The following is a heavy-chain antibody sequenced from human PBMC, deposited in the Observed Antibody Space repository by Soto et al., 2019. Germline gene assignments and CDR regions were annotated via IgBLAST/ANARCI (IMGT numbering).Heavy chain of an antibody. Sequence: EVQLVESGGGLVQPGRSLRLSCAASGFTFEDYAMHWVRQAPGKGLEWVSGISWNSGTIGYADSVKGRFTISRDNAKNSLYLKMISRRVEDTALYYCAKADRYDFWSGVWFDRWGQGTLVTVSS. V-gene: IGHV3-9*01. CDR2: ISWNSGTI. D-gene: IGHD3-3*01. CDR3: AKADRYDFWSGVWFDR. J-gene: IGHJ5*02. CDR1: GFTFEDYA.